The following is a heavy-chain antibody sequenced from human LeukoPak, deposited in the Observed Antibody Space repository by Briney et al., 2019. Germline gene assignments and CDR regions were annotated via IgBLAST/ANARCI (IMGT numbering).Heavy chain of an antibody. V-gene: IGHV1-2*02. CDR1: GYTFTGYY. CDR3: ARDRGGIVVVPAAMGAFDI. CDR2: INPNSDGT. Sequence: ASVKVSCKASGYTFTGYYMHWVRQAPGQGLEWMGWINPNSDGTNYAQKFQGRVTMTRDTSISTAYMELSRLRSDDTAVYYCARDRGGIVVVPAAMGAFDIWGQGTMVTVSS. J-gene: IGHJ3*02. D-gene: IGHD2-2*01.